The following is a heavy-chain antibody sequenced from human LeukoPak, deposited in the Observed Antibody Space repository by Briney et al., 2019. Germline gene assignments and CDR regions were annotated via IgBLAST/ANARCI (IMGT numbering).Heavy chain of an antibody. D-gene: IGHD5-18*01. CDR2: ISETGGGT. Sequence: GGSLRLSCAASEFSSSTYAMTWVRQAPGKGLQWVSAISETGGGTFYAGSVKGRFTISRDNSKNTLYLQMNSLRAEDTALYYCATVLHTAMTTWAAFDVWGPGTMVTVSS. J-gene: IGHJ3*01. CDR3: ATVLHTAMTTWAAFDV. CDR1: EFSSSTYA. V-gene: IGHV3-23*01.